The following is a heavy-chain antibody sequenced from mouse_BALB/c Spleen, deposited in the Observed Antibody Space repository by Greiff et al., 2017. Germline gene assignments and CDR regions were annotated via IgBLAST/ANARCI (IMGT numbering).Heavy chain of an antibody. V-gene: IGHV5-17*02. J-gene: IGHJ2*01. D-gene: IGHD1-1*01. CDR3: ARSGYYGSSYYFDY. CDR1: GFTFSSFG. CDR2: ISSGSSTI. Sequence: EVKLVESGGGLVQPGGSRKLSCAASGFTFSSFGMHWVRQAPEKGLEWVAYISSGSSTIYYADTVKGRFTISRDNPKNTLFLQMTSLRSEDTAMYYCARSGYYGSSYYFDYWGQGTTRTVSS.